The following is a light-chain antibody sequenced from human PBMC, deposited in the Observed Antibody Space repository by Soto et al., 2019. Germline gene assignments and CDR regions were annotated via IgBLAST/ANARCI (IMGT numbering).Light chain of an antibody. CDR3: QQSYSNPLI. CDR2: AAS. Sequence: DIQMTQSPSSLSASVGDRVTITCRASQSISSYLNWYQQKQGKAPKLLIYAASSLQSGVPSRFSGSTSGTDFTLTISSLQPEDFATYYCQQSYSNPLIFGGGTKVEIK. V-gene: IGKV1-39*01. CDR1: QSISSY. J-gene: IGKJ4*01.